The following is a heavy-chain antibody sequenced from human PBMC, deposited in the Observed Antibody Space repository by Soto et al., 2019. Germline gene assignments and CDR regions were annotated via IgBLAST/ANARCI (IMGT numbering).Heavy chain of an antibody. CDR3: TRGAMVRGVIMAHYGMDV. Sequence: PGGSLRLSCTASGFTFGDYAMSWVRQAPGKGLEWVGFIRSKAYGGTTEYAASVKGRFTISRDDSKSIAYLQMNSLKTEDTAVYYCTRGAMVRGVIMAHYGMDVWGQGTTVTVSS. J-gene: IGHJ6*02. V-gene: IGHV3-49*04. D-gene: IGHD3-10*01. CDR2: IRSKAYGGTT. CDR1: GFTFGDYA.